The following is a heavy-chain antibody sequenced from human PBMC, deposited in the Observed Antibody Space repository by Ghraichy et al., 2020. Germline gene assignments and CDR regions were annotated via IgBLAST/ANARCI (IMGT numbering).Heavy chain of an antibody. Sequence: GGSLRLSCAASGITFSIYAMTWVRQAPGKGLDWVSAISGSGGSTFYADSVKGRFTISRDNSKNTLYLQMNSLTDEGTAVYFCANSELNYYYGMDVWGQGTTVTVSS. V-gene: IGHV3-23*01. CDR2: ISGSGGST. CDR3: ANSELNYYYGMDV. J-gene: IGHJ6*02. D-gene: IGHD1-7*01. CDR1: GITFSIYA.